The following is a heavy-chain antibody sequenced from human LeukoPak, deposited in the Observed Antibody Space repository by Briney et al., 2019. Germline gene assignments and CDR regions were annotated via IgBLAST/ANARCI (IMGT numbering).Heavy chain of an antibody. D-gene: IGHD1-26*01. CDR3: VRGATPGDY. CDR2: IKQDGSEK. J-gene: IGHJ4*02. Sequence: PGGSLRLSCAASGFTFSSYWMIWVRQAPGKGLEWVANIKQDGSEKYYVDSVKGRFTISRDNAKKSLYLQMNNLRAEDTAVYYCVRGATPGDYWGQGTLVTVSS. CDR1: GFTFSSYW. V-gene: IGHV3-7*04.